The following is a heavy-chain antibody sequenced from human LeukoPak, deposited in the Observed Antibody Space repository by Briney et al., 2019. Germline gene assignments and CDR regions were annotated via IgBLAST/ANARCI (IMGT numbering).Heavy chain of an antibody. CDR1: GGSFSGYY. V-gene: IGHV4-34*01. J-gene: IGHJ4*02. CDR3: ARRSSWYGSYCFDY. D-gene: IGHD6-13*01. CDR2: INHSGST. Sequence: PSETLSLTCAVYGGSFSGYYWSWIRQPPGKGLEWIGEINHSGSTNYNPSLKSRVTISVDTSKNQFSLKLSSVTAADTAVYYCARRSSWYGSYCFDYWGQGTLVTVSS.